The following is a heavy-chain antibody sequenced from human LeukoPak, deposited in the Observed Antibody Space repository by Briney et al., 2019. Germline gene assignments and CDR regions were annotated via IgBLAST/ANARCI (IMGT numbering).Heavy chain of an antibody. CDR1: GFTFSSYA. CDR2: ISGSGGST. CDR3: ARRPFEAARRGIFWFDP. Sequence: GGSLRLSCAASGFTFSSYAMSWVRQAPGKGLEWVSAISGSGGSTYYADSVKGRFTISRDNSKNTLYLQMNSLRAEDTAVYYCARRPFEAARRGIFWFDPWGQGALVTVSS. J-gene: IGHJ5*02. V-gene: IGHV3-23*01. D-gene: IGHD6-6*01.